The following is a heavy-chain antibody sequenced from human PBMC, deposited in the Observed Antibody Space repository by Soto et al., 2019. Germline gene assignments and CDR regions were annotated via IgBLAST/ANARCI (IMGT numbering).Heavy chain of an antibody. Sequence: QVPLQESGPGLVKPSETLSLSCTVSGGSISNYYWSWFRQTPGKGLEWIGYVHDSWGSNYNPSLKXXVXFSLDTSKSQFSLKLTSVTATDTAVYYCARQGFGALPGLVDVWGQGTTVTVSS. J-gene: IGHJ6*02. CDR2: VHDSWGS. CDR3: ARQGFGALPGLVDV. V-gene: IGHV4-59*08. D-gene: IGHD3-10*01. CDR1: GGSISNYY.